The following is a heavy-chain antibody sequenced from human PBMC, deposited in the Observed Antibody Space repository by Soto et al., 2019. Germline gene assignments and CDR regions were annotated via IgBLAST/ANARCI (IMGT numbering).Heavy chain of an antibody. CDR3: ARGGHIAVFRWFDP. Sequence: ASVEVSSKAPGYTLNTYYLHSVRQAPGQGLEWMGIIHPSGGGSTYAQKFLGRVTMTRDTSTSTVFMELSSLRSADTAVYYCARGGHIAVFRWFDPWGQGTLVTVSS. CDR1: GYTLNTYY. D-gene: IGHD2-21*01. CDR2: IHPSGGGS. J-gene: IGHJ5*02. V-gene: IGHV1-46*02.